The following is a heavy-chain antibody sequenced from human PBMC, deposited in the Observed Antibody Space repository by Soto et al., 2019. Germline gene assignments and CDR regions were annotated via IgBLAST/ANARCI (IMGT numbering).Heavy chain of an antibody. CDR1: GFTFSSYG. J-gene: IGHJ4*02. Sequence: GSLRLSCAASGFTFSSYGMHWVRQAPGKGLEWVAVISYDGSNKYYADSVKGRFTISRDNSKNTLYLQVNSLRAEDTAVYYCAKDLYSGSSHPDYWGQGTLVTVSS. D-gene: IGHD1-26*01. V-gene: IGHV3-30*18. CDR3: AKDLYSGSSHPDY. CDR2: ISYDGSNK.